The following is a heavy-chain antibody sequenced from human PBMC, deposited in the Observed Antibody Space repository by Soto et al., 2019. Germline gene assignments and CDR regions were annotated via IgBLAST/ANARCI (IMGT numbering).Heavy chain of an antibody. CDR2: ISSSSSTI. V-gene: IGHV3-48*01. Sequence: GGSLRLSCAASGFTFSSYSMNWVRQAPGKGLEWVSYISSSSSTIYYADSVKGRFTISRDNAKNSLYLQMNSLRAEDTAVYYCARAGGVAYYYGSGSYDDALDIWGQGTMVTLSS. CDR3: ARAGGVAYYYGSGSYDDALDI. J-gene: IGHJ3*02. CDR1: GFTFSSYS. D-gene: IGHD3-10*01.